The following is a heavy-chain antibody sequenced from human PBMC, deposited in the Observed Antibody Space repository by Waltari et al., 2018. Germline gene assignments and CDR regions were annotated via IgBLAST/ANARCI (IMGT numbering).Heavy chain of an antibody. V-gene: IGHV1-24*01. J-gene: IGHJ4*02. Sequence: QVQLVQSGAEVKKPGASVKVSCKVSGYTLTELSMPWVRPAPGKGLERMGGFDPEDGETIYAQKFQGRVTMTEDTSTDTAYMELSSLRSEDTAVYYCATDRKVGATPSFDYWGQGTLVTVSS. CDR3: ATDRKVGATPSFDY. CDR1: GYTLTELS. D-gene: IGHD1-26*01. CDR2: FDPEDGET.